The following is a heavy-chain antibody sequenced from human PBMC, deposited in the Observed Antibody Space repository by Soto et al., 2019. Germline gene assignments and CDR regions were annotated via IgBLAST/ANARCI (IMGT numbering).Heavy chain of an antibody. D-gene: IGHD2-21*01. J-gene: IGHJ6*03. CDR3: ARGPEDPVGGAQYQFSCMDA. V-gene: IGHV1-8*01. Sequence: QVQLVQSGAEVKKPGASVRVSCQASGYTFTSHDINWVRQATGQGLEWLGWMNPNSGDTGYAQKFQGRVTMPRDTAISTAYMELSNLRSDDTAVYFCARGPEDPVGGAQYQFSCMDAWGEGNTVTVSS. CDR1: GYTFTSHD. CDR2: MNPNSGDT.